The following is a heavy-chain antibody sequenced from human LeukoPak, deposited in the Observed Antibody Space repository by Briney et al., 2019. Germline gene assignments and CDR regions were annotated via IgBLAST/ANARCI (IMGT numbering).Heavy chain of an antibody. V-gene: IGHV4-34*01. CDR2: IYHSGST. Sequence: PSETLSLTCAVYGGSFSGYYWGWIRRPPGKGLEWIGSIYHSGSTYYNPSLKSRVTISVDTSKNQFSLKLSSVTAADTAVYYCARATRYCSSTSCYANAAFYYYYYMDVWGKGTTVTVSS. D-gene: IGHD2-2*01. J-gene: IGHJ6*03. CDR3: ARATRYCSSTSCYANAAFYYYYYMDV. CDR1: GGSFSGYY.